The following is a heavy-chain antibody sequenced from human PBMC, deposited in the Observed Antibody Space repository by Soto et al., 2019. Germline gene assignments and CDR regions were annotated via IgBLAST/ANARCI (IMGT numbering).Heavy chain of an antibody. J-gene: IGHJ4*02. Sequence: GGSLRLSCAASGFTFSDYYMSWIRQAPGKGLEWVSYIYNSVKTIYYADSVKGRFTISRDNANNSLFLQMNSLRAEDTAVYYCAITAYSSSWNPPFDYWGQGTIVTVSS. D-gene: IGHD6-13*01. CDR2: IYNSVKTI. CDR1: GFTFSDYY. V-gene: IGHV3-11*01. CDR3: AITAYSSSWNPPFDY.